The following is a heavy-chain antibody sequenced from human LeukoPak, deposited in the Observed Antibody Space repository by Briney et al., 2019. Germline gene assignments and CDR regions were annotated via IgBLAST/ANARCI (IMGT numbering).Heavy chain of an antibody. CDR2: IYYSGNT. Sequence: SETLSLTCTVSGDSISSSSYYWGWIRQPPGKGLEWIGSIYYSGNTNYNPSFKSRVTISVDTSKKQFSLKLSSVTAADTAVYYCARDLAYRSSLRGTFDIWGQGTRVTVSS. CDR1: GDSISSSSYY. J-gene: IGHJ3*02. CDR3: ARDLAYRSSLRGTFDI. V-gene: IGHV4-39*07. D-gene: IGHD6-19*01.